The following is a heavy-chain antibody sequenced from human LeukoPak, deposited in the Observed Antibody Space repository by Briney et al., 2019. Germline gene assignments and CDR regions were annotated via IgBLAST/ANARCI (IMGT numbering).Heavy chain of an antibody. CDR2: ISGSGNST. V-gene: IGHV3-23*01. CDR1: GFTLTNYV. D-gene: IGHD3-3*01. Sequence: GGSLRLSCAASGFTLTNYVMSWVRQAPGKELEWVSVISGSGNSTYYADSVKGRFTISRDNSKNTLYLQMNSLRAEDTAVYYCAKGRRFLEWSLYYFDYWGQGTLVTVSS. J-gene: IGHJ4*02. CDR3: AKGRRFLEWSLYYFDY.